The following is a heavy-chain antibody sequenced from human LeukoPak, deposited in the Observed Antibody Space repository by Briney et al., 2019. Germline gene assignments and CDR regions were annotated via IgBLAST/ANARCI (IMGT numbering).Heavy chain of an antibody. CDR3: ARFGGGNPHFDY. V-gene: IGHV4-59*08. Sequence: PETPSLTCTVSGGSISSYYWSWIRQPPGKGLEWIGYIYYSGSTNYNPSLKSRVTISVDTSKNQFSLKLSSVTAADTAVYYCARFGGGNPHFDYWGQGTEVTVSS. CDR1: GGSISSYY. J-gene: IGHJ4*02. D-gene: IGHD4-23*01. CDR2: IYYSGST.